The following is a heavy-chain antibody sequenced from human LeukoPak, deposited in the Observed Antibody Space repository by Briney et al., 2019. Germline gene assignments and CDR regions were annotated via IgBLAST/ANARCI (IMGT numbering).Heavy chain of an antibody. V-gene: IGHV3-48*04. CDR3: ARDLRFNWAFDI. J-gene: IGHJ3*02. CDR2: ISSSSTPI. Sequence: GGSLRLSCAASGFTVSSNYMSWVRQAPGKGLEWVSYISSSSTPIYYADSVKGRFTISRDNAKNSLYLQMNSLRAEDTAVYYCARDLRFNWAFDIWGQGTMVTVSS. CDR1: GFTVSSNY. D-gene: IGHD1-20*01.